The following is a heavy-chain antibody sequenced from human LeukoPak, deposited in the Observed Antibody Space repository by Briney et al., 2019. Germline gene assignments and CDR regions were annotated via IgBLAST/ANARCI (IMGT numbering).Heavy chain of an antibody. CDR3: ARVTSRDSSGYYYDS. V-gene: IGHV3-64*01. Sequence: GGSLRLSCAASGFTFSSYGMPWVRQAPGNGLEYVSAISSDAVSTYYANSVKGRFIISRDNSKNTLYLQMGSLRAEDMAVYYCARVTSRDSSGYYYDSWGQGTLVTVSS. CDR1: GFTFSSYG. J-gene: IGHJ4*02. CDR2: ISSDAVST. D-gene: IGHD3-22*01.